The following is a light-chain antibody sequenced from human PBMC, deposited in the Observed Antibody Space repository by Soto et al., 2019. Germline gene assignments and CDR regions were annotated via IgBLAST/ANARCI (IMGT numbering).Light chain of an antibody. CDR1: QGISTY. Sequence: DIQMTQSPSSLSASVGDRVTITCRASQGISTYLGWSQQKPGKVPKSLIYSASSLQSGVPSRFSASGSGTEFTLTISDMHPDDFATYYCQQYYRYPWMFGQGTKVEV. CDR3: QQYYRYPWM. CDR2: SAS. J-gene: IGKJ1*01. V-gene: IGKV1-16*01.